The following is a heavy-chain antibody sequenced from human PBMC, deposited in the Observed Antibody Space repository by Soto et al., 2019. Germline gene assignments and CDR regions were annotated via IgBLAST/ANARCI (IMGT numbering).Heavy chain of an antibody. Sequence: QLHLVQSGSEVKKPGSSVRVSCKTSGGTLSNYGLSWVRLAPGQGLEWMGGILPVFGTSNYAQKCQDRLTITADESTNTAYMDLTSLTSDDTAVYYCAREPSRYQSYYFDYWGQGTLVTVSS. CDR2: ILPVFGTS. D-gene: IGHD2-2*01. CDR1: GGTLSNYG. J-gene: IGHJ4*02. V-gene: IGHV1-69*12. CDR3: AREPSRYQSYYFDY.